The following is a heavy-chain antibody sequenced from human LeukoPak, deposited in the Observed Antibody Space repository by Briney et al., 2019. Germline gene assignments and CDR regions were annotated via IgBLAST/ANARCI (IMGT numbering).Heavy chain of an antibody. V-gene: IGHV1-69*05. CDR1: GYTFTGYY. CDR3: ARNRHYDFWSGRSDAFDI. CDR2: IIPIFGTA. Sequence: SSVKVSCKASGYTFTGYYMHWVRQAPGQGLEWMGGIIPIFGTANYAQKFQGRVTITTDESTSTAYMGLSSPRSEDTAVYYCARNRHYDFWSGRSDAFDIWGQGTMVTVSS. D-gene: IGHD3-3*01. J-gene: IGHJ3*02.